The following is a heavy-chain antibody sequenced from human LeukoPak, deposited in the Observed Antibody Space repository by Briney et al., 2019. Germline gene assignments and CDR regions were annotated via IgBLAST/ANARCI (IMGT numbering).Heavy chain of an antibody. V-gene: IGHV3-7*01. CDR3: ATRYCTISACRASSYKSFDV. CDR1: GFTFSSYW. J-gene: IGHJ6*04. Sequence: GGSLRLSCAASGFTFSSYWMTWVRQAPGKGLEWVANIKEDGGEGYYVDSVKSRFTVSRDNAKNSLYLQLTSLRAEDTAVYYCATRYCTISACRASSYKSFDVWGKGTTVTVSS. D-gene: IGHD2-8*01. CDR2: IKEDGGEG.